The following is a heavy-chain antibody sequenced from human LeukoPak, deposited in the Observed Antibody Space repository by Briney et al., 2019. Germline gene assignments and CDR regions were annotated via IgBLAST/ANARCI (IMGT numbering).Heavy chain of an antibody. CDR2: INTDGSST. J-gene: IGHJ4*02. CDR3: ARGRYSDRGVDC. CDR1: GCTFNSFL. V-gene: IGHV3-74*01. D-gene: IGHD5-18*01. Sequence: GGSLRLSCAASGCTFNSFLMHWVRQAPGKGLEWVSRINTDGSSTSYADSVKGRFTISRDNAKNTLYLQMNSLRAEDTAVYYCARGRYSDRGVDCWGQGALVTVSS.